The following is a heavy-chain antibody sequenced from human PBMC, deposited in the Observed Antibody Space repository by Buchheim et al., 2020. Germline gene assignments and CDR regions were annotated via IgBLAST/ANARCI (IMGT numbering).Heavy chain of an antibody. CDR3: ARDSTSANFDH. D-gene: IGHD2-2*01. J-gene: IGHJ4*02. CDR1: GFTFSSFG. CDR2: IWYDGSKT. Sequence: QVQLVESGGGVVQPGRSLRLSCAASGFTFSSFGMHWVRQAPGKGLEWVAVIWYDGSKTSYADSVKVRFTISRDNPKNTLYLQMNSLRAEDTAVYYCARDSTSANFDHWGQGAL. V-gene: IGHV3-33*01.